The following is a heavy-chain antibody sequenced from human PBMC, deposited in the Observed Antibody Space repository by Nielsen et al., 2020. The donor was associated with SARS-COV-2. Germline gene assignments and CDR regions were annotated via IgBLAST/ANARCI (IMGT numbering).Heavy chain of an antibody. Sequence: LRLSCTVSGGSISSGGYSWSWIRQPPGKGLEWIGYIYHSGSTNYNPSLKSRVTISVDTSKNQFSLKLSSMTAADTAVYYCARVSDYYDSSGYYLVDYWGQGTLVTVSS. J-gene: IGHJ4*02. CDR2: IYHSGST. CDR1: GGSISSGGYS. V-gene: IGHV4-30-2*01. D-gene: IGHD3-22*01. CDR3: ARVSDYYDSSGYYLVDY.